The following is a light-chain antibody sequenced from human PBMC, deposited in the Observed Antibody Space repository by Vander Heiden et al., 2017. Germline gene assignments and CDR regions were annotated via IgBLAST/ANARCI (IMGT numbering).Light chain of an antibody. J-gene: IGKJ2*01. CDR1: QTVNNL. V-gene: IGKV1-5*03. Sequence: DLQMTQSPSTLSASVGDRVTITCRASQTVNNLLAWYQQKPGKAPKLLIYKASGLESGVPSRFSGSGSGTEFTLTISSLQPDDFATYYCQQYNSYSTFGQGTKLEIK. CDR2: KAS. CDR3: QQYNSYST.